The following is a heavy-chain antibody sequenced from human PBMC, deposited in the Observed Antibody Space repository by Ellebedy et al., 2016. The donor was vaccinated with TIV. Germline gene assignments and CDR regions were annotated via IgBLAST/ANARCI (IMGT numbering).Heavy chain of an antibody. CDR1: TFSSYW. J-gene: IGHJ5*02. Sequence: TFSSYWMNWIRQPPGKGLEWIGSIYYSGSAYYNPSLKSRVTVSVDTSKNQFSLNLSSVTAADTAVYYCARDPALPRGRFDTWGQGTLVTVSS. V-gene: IGHV4-39*07. CDR3: ARDPALPRGRFDT. CDR2: IYYSGSA.